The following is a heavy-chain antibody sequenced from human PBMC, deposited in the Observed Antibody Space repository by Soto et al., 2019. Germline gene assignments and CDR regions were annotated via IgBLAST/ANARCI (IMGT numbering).Heavy chain of an antibody. V-gene: IGHV1-8*02. J-gene: IGHJ6*02. CDR3: ERDHPRRTTLFAVLIAMDV. CDR1: GYTFTSYD. Sequence: ASVKVSCKASGYTFTSYDINWVRQATGQGLEWMGWMNPNSGNTGYAQKFQGRVTMTRNTSISTAYMELSSLRSEDTAAYYCERDHPRRTTLFAVLIAMDVWAQGTRVTVS. CDR2: MNPNSGNT. D-gene: IGHD3-3*01.